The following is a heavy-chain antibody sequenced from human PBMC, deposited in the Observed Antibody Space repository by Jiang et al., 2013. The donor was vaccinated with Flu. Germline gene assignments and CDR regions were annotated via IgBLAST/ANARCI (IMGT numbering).Heavy chain of an antibody. V-gene: IGHV5-10-1*01. J-gene: IGHJ5*02. D-gene: IGHD3-22*01. CDR2: IDPSDSYT. Sequence: EWMGRIDPSDSYTNYSPSFQGHVTISVDKSISTAYLQWSSLKASDTAMYYCAALHYYDSSGYQRPWGQGTLVTVSS. CDR3: AALHYYDSSGYQRP.